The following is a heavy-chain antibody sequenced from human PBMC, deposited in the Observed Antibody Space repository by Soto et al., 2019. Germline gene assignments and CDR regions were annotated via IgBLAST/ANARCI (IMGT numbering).Heavy chain of an antibody. CDR2: IYYTGTT. CDR1: GGSISSGGYY. D-gene: IGHD4-17*01. V-gene: IGHV4-31*03. CDR3: ARGAYGDYAQ. J-gene: IGHJ4*02. Sequence: QVQLQESGPGLVKPSQTLSLTCTVSGGSISSGGYYWSWFRQHPGKVLEWIGYIYYTGTTDYNPSLKSRVTLSVGPSEAQFSLKLGSGASGDSAGYYCARGAYGDYAQWGQGTLVTVSS.